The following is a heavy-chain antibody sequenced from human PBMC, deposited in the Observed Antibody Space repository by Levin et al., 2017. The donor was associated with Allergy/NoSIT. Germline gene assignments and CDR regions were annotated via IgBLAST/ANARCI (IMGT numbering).Heavy chain of an antibody. V-gene: IGHV3-48*03. CDR1: GFTFSSYE. CDR2: ISSTGSTI. Sequence: PGGSLRLSCAASGFTFSSYEMNWVRRAPGQGLEWVSYISSTGSTIYSADSVKGRFTISRDNAKNSLYLHMNSLRAEDTAVYYCARQLGNFWSGYNYFEYWGQGTLVTVSS. D-gene: IGHD3-3*01. CDR3: ARQLGNFWSGYNYFEY. J-gene: IGHJ4*02.